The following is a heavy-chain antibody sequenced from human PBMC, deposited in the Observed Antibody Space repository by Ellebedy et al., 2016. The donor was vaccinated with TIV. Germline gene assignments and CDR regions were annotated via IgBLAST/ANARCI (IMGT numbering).Heavy chain of an antibody. V-gene: IGHV4-38-2*01. CDR2: IFYSGNT. Sequence: MPGGSLRLSCAASGFTFSTYPMNWVRQAPGKGLEWIGCIFYSGNTYYNPSLKSRLTISVDTSKNQFALKLSSVTAADTAVYYCARILRAGSDGDYFDYWGQGTQVTASS. J-gene: IGHJ4*02. D-gene: IGHD3-3*01. CDR1: GFTFSTYP. CDR3: ARILRAGSDGDYFDY.